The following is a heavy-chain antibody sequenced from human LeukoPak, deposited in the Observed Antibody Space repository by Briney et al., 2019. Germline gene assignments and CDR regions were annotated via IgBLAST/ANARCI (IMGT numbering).Heavy chain of an antibody. CDR3: SRQTVSCHDF. CDR1: GFSLSDSH. Sequence: GGSLRLSCAASGFSLSDSHMHWVRQAPGKGLERVGHIRSRRDNYATAYGVSVQGRFAISRDDSNNMAYLQMNSLTADDTAVYYCSRQTVSCHDFWGQGTLVTVSS. V-gene: IGHV3-73*01. CDR2: IRSRRDNYAT. D-gene: IGHD2-2*01. J-gene: IGHJ4*02.